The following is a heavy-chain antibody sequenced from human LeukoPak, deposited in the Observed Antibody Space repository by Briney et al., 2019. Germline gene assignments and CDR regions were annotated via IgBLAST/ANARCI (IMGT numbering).Heavy chain of an antibody. J-gene: IGHJ4*02. CDR2: IYYSGST. D-gene: IGHD6-13*01. Sequence: PSETLSLTCTVSGGSISSYYWSWIRQPPGKGLEWIGYIYYSGSTNYSPSLKSRVTISVDTSKNQFSLKVSSVTAADTAVYYCARGYSSNWYYFDYWGQGTLVTVSS. CDR1: GGSISSYY. CDR3: ARGYSSNWYYFDY. V-gene: IGHV4-59*01.